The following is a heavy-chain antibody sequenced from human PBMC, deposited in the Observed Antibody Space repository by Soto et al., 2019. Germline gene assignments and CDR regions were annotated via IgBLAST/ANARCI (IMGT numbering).Heavy chain of an antibody. CDR3: ARVRGSGTYHSSVGFDS. J-gene: IGHJ5*01. Sequence: PSETLSLTCAVYGGSFSGYYWSWIRQPPGQGLEWIGEIHHSGSTNYNPPLKSRVTISVDTSKNHFSLKLTPVIAADTAVYYCARVRGSGTYHSSVGFDSWGQGTLVTVSS. CDR1: GGSFSGYY. D-gene: IGHD3-10*01. CDR2: IHHSGST. V-gene: IGHV4-34*01.